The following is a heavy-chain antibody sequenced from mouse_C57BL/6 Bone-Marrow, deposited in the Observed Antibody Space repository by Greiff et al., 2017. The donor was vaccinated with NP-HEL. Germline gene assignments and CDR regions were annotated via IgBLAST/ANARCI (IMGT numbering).Heavy chain of an antibody. CDR2: ISYDGSN. V-gene: IGHV3-6*01. CDR3: ARSVTTKEYYFDY. D-gene: IGHD2-3*01. Sequence: DVQLQESGPGLVKPSQSLSLTCSVTGYSITSGYYWNWIRQFPGNKLEWMGYISYDGSNNYNPSLKNRISITRDTSKNQFFLKLNSVTTEDTATYYCARSVTTKEYYFDYWGQGTTLTVSS. J-gene: IGHJ2*01. CDR1: GYSITSGYY.